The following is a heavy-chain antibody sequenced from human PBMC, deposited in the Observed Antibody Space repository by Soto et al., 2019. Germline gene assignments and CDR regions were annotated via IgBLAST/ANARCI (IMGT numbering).Heavy chain of an antibody. J-gene: IGHJ5*02. D-gene: IGHD5-18*01. V-gene: IGHV6-1*01. CDR2: TYYRSKWYN. Sequence: PLQTLSLTCAISGDSVSSNRAAWNWIRQSPSRGLERLGRTYYRSKWYNDYAVSVKSRITINPDTSKNQFSLQLNSVTPEDTAVYYCARTPQDTAMVTGNWFDPWGQGTLVTVSS. CDR1: GDSVSSNRAA. CDR3: ARTPQDTAMVTGNWFDP.